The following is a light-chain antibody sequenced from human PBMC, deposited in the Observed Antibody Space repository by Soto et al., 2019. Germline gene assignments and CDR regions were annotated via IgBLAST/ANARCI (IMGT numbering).Light chain of an antibody. CDR2: DAS. Sequence: DIQMTQSPSSLTASVGDSVTITCQASQDITNYLNWYQQKPGKAPKLLIYDASNLEPGVPSRFSGRGYGPDFTFSLSSLQPEDIATYYCQQYANLPPTFGKGTRRDIK. J-gene: IGKJ5*01. V-gene: IGKV1-33*01. CDR1: QDITNY. CDR3: QQYANLPPT.